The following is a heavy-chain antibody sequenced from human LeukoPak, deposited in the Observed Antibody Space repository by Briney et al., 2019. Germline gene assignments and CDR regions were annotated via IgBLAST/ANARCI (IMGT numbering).Heavy chain of an antibody. V-gene: IGHV3-23*01. D-gene: IGHD1-1*01. J-gene: IGHJ4*02. CDR1: GFTFSSYG. CDR3: AKEGRGNAVDY. CDR2: ISGSSGGI. Sequence: GGSLRLSCAASGFTFSSYGMSWVRQAPGKGLEWVSSISGSSGGIYYADSVKGRFTISRDNSKDTLYLQMNSLRAEDTAVYYCAKEGRGNAVDYWGQGTLVTVSS.